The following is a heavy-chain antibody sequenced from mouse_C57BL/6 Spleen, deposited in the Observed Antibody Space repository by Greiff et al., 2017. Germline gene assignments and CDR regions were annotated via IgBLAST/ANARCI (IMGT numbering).Heavy chain of an antibody. Sequence: VMLVESGPGLVQPSQSLSITCTVSGFSLTSYGVHWVRQSPGKGLEWLGVLWRGGSTDYNAAFMSRLSITKDNSKSQVFCKINSLQADDTAICYCAKNCYYAMDYWGQGTSVTVSS. J-gene: IGHJ4*01. CDR2: LWRGGST. V-gene: IGHV2-5*01. CDR3: AKNCYYAMDY. CDR1: GFSLTSYG.